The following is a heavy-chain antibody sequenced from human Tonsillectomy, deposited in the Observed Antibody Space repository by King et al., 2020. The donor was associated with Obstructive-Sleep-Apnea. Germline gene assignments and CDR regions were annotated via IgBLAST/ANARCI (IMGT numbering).Heavy chain of an antibody. V-gene: IGHV4-59*08. D-gene: IGHD6-13*01. CDR2: IYYSGST. CDR3: ARHPGIAAAGDY. CDR1: GGSISSYY. J-gene: IGHJ4*02. Sequence: QLQESGPGLVKPSETLSLTCTVSGGSISSYYWSWIRQPPGKGLEWIGYIYYSGSTHYNPSLKSRVTISVDTSKNQFSLKLSSVTAADTAVYYCARHPGIAAAGDYWGQGTLVTVSS.